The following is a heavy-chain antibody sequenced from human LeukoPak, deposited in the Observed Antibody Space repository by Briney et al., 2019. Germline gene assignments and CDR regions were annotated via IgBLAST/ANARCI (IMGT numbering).Heavy chain of an antibody. CDR2: LTTSGDST. J-gene: IGHJ3*02. D-gene: IGHD3-22*01. CDR1: GFTFSSYA. Sequence: PGGSLRLSCAASGFTFSSYAMSWVRQAPGKGLEWVSALTTSGDSTYYADSVRGRFTISRDNSKNTLYLQMNSLRAEDTAVYYCASLDYYDSSGPFAFDIWGQGTMVTVSS. V-gene: IGHV3-23*01. CDR3: ASLDYYDSSGPFAFDI.